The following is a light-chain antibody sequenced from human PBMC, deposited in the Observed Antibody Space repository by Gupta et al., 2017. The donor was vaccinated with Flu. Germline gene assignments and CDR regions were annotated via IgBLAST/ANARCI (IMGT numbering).Light chain of an antibody. Sequence: ELVLTQSPDTLSLSPGERATLSCRASQCVSSYLAWYQQKPGQAPRLLIYDASNRATGIPARFSGSGSGTDFTLTISSLEPEDFACYYCQQRSNWPPLTFGGGTKVEIK. CDR3: QQRSNWPPLT. V-gene: IGKV3-11*01. CDR2: DAS. CDR1: QCVSSY. J-gene: IGKJ4*01.